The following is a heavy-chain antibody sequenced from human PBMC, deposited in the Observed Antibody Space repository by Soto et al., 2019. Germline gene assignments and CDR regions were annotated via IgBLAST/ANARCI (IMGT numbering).Heavy chain of an antibody. CDR1: GGSISSYY. CDR2: IYYSGST. Sequence: SETLSLTCTVSGGSISSYYLSWIRQPPGKGLECIGYIYYSGSTNYNPSLKSRVTISVDTSKNQFSLKLSSVTAADTAVYYCARGRDGYNLNYWGQGTLVTVSS. CDR3: ARGRDGYNLNY. J-gene: IGHJ4*02. V-gene: IGHV4-59*01. D-gene: IGHD5-12*01.